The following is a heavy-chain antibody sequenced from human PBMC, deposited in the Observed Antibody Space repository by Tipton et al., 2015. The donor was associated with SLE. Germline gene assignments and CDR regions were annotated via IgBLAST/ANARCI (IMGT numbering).Heavy chain of an antibody. V-gene: IGHV4-34*01. J-gene: IGHJ4*02. CDR3: ARDEPYYYDSDGRYNLDY. D-gene: IGHD3-22*01. Sequence: TLSLTCAVHGGSFSHYYWTWIRQPPGKGLEWIGQISQSGRSHYNPSLRSRVTISVDTSKNQISLKLASVTAADTAVYYCARDEPYYYDSDGRYNLDYWGQGTLVTVSS. CDR2: ISQSGRS. CDR1: GGSFSHYY.